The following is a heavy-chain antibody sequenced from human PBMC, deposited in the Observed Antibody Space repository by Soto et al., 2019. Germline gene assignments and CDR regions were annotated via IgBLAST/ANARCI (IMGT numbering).Heavy chain of an antibody. CDR1: GLIFSNYG. V-gene: IGHV3-21*06. J-gene: IGHJ6*02. D-gene: IGHD6-13*01. CDR2: ISSGGEYI. Sequence: EVQLVESGGGLVKPGGSLRLSCTASGLIFSNYGMNWVRQAAGKRPEWVSSISSGGEYIDYADSVKGRLTISRDNANNILYLQLTSLGVEDTAVYYCATDGAAGDVMGVWGQGTKVTVSS. CDR3: ATDGAAGDVMGV.